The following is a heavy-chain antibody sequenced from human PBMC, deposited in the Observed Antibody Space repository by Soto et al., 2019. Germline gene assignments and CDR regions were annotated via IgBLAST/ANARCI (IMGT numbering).Heavy chain of an antibody. Sequence: SETLSLTCTVSGGSISSYYWSWIRQPPGKGLEWIGYIYYSGSTNYNPSLKSRVTISVETSKNQFPLKLSSVTAADTAVYYCARLLRIAVAGTSGSWFDPWGQGTLV. J-gene: IGHJ5*02. D-gene: IGHD6-19*01. CDR2: IYYSGST. V-gene: IGHV4-59*08. CDR3: ARLLRIAVAGTSGSWFDP. CDR1: GGSISSYY.